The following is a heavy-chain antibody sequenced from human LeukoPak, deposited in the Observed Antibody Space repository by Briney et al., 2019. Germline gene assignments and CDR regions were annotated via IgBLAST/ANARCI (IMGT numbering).Heavy chain of an antibody. CDR3: AGGYYDSSGYEYFQH. CDR2: INPNSGST. CDR1: GYTFSGYY. J-gene: IGHJ1*01. Sequence: ASVKVSCKASGYTFSGYYLHWVRQAPGQGLEWMGWINPNSGSTNSAQKFQGRVTMTRDTSIITAYMELSRLRSDDTAVYFCAGGYYDSSGYEYFQHWGQGTLVTVSS. V-gene: IGHV1-2*02. D-gene: IGHD3-22*01.